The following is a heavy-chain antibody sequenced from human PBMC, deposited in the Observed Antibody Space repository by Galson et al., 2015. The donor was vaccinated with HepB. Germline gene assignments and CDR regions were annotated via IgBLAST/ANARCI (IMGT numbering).Heavy chain of an antibody. J-gene: IGHJ4*02. D-gene: IGHD5-18*01. CDR3: ARVEYSYGLYFDY. Sequence: SLRLSCAASGFTFSDYYMSWIRQAPGKGLEWVSYISSSGSIIYYADSVKGRFTISGDNAKNSLYLQMNSLRAEDTAVYFCARVEYSYGLYFDYWGQGTLVTVSS. CDR2: ISSSGSII. V-gene: IGHV3-11*01. CDR1: GFTFSDYY.